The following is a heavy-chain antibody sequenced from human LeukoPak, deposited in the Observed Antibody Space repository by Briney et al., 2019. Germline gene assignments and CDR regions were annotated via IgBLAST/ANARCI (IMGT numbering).Heavy chain of an antibody. Sequence: GGSLRPSCAASGFIFSNYGMHWVRQAPGKGLEWVALIRSDGTKTYYADSVEGRFTISRDNSKNTLYLQMYSLGADDTAVYYCAKRYCSSASCRSGMDVWGQGTTVTVSS. CDR3: AKRYCSSASCRSGMDV. D-gene: IGHD2-2*01. V-gene: IGHV3-30*02. CDR2: IRSDGTKT. J-gene: IGHJ6*02. CDR1: GFIFSNYG.